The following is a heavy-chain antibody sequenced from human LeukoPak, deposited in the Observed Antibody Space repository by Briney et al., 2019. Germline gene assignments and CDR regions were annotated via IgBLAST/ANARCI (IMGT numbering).Heavy chain of an antibody. J-gene: IGHJ6*02. CDR2: IIPIFGIA. V-gene: IGHV1-69*04. D-gene: IGHD3-3*01. Sequence: SVKVSCKASGGTFSSYDISWVRHAPGQGLEWMGRIIPIFGIANYAQKFQGRVTITADKSTSTAYMELSSLRSEDTAVYYCARPTLRFLEWFPRPLYYYGMDVWGQGTTVTVSS. CDR3: ARPTLRFLEWFPRPLYYYGMDV. CDR1: GGTFSSYD.